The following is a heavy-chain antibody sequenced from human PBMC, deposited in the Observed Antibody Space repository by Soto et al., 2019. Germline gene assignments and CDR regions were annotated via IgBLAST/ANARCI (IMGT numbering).Heavy chain of an antibody. V-gene: IGHV3-23*01. CDR2: ISGSGGST. CDR3: AKGVVVEAAASYDDLDY. J-gene: IGHJ4*02. Sequence: EVQLLESGGGLVQPGGSLRLSCAASGFTFSSYAMSWVRQAPGKGLEWVSAISGSGGSTYYADSVKGRFTISRDNSKNTLYLQMNSLRAEDTAVYYCAKGVVVEAAASYDDLDYWGQGPLVTGSS. D-gene: IGHD2-15*01. CDR1: GFTFSSYA.